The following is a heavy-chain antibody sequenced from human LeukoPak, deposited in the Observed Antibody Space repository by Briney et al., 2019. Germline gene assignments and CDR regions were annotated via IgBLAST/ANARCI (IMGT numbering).Heavy chain of an antibody. Sequence: ASVKVSCKASGYSFTTYGISWVRQAPGQGLEWMGWISTYNGNTNYAQKLQGRVTMTTDTSTSTAYMELTSLRSDDTAVYYCARAHGPAAYYYYYMDVWGKGTTVTVSS. CDR2: ISTYNGNT. V-gene: IGHV1-18*01. CDR3: ARAHGPAAYYYYYMDV. D-gene: IGHD2-2*01. J-gene: IGHJ6*03. CDR1: GYSFTTYG.